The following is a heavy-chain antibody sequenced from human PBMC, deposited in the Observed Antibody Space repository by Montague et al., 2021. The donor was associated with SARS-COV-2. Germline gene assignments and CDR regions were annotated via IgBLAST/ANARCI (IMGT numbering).Heavy chain of an antibody. CDR2: IYTGGYV. CDR3: ARAIWHLDV. Sequence: SETLSLTCSVSGDSISRYYWSWIRQSDGKGLEWIGRIYTGGYVXXXPALRSRVSMSVDLSKSQVSLNVTSVTAADTAVYYCARAIWHLDVWGRGILVTVSS. J-gene: IGHJ2*01. CDR1: GDSISRYY. V-gene: IGHV4-4*07.